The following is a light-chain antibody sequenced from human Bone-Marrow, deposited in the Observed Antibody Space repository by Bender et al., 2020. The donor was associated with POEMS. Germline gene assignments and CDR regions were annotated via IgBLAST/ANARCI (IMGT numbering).Light chain of an antibody. CDR2: DVT. Sequence: QSALTQPASVSGSPGQSITISCTGTSSDVGAYNYVSWYQQHPGKAPKLMIFDVTNRPPGISNRFSGSKSGNTASLTISGLQAEDEADYHCSSYTTYTTLVFGGGTKLTVL. CDR1: SSDVGAYNY. CDR3: SSYTTYTTLV. J-gene: IGLJ3*02. V-gene: IGLV2-14*03.